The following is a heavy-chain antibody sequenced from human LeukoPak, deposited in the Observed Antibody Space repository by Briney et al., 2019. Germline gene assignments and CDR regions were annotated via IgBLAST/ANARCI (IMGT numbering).Heavy chain of an antibody. CDR3: ARELKEFCSSTSCYAIYYYYMDV. V-gene: IGHV4-61*02. Sequence: SETLSLICTVSGGSISSGGYYWSWIRQPAGKGLEWIGRIYTSGSTNYNPSLKSRVTISVDTSKNQFSLKLSSVTAADTAVYYCARELKEFCSSTSCYAIYYYYMDVWGKGTTVTVSS. CDR2: IYTSGST. D-gene: IGHD2-2*01. J-gene: IGHJ6*03. CDR1: GGSISSGGYY.